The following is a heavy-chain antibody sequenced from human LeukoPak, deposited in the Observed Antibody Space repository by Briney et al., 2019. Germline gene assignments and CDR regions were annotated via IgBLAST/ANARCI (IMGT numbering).Heavy chain of an antibody. CDR1: GGPISSYY. Sequence: PSETLSLTCTVSGGPISSYYWSWIRQPPGEGLEWIGYVYYSGSTNYNPSLKSRVTISVDTSKNQFSLKLSSVTAADTAVYYCARGFWSGKPYYFDYWGQGTLVTVSS. V-gene: IGHV4-59*01. CDR3: ARGFWSGKPYYFDY. J-gene: IGHJ4*02. CDR2: VYYSGST. D-gene: IGHD3-3*01.